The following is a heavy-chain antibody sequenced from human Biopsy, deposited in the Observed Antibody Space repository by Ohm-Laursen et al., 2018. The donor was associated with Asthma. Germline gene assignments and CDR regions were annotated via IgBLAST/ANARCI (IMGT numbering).Heavy chain of an antibody. CDR3: ARDYYDFWNRSVYTYFGMDV. Sequence: TLSLTCSVSGYSISNGGYYWTWVRQRPGKGLEWIGNIYHRGNTKYNPSLKSRLSFSVDTSKNQFSLKLSSVTAADTAIYFCARDYYDFWNRSVYTYFGMDVWGRETTVVVSS. V-gene: IGHV4-31*03. CDR2: IYHRGNT. CDR1: GYSISNGGYY. J-gene: IGHJ6*02. D-gene: IGHD3-3*01.